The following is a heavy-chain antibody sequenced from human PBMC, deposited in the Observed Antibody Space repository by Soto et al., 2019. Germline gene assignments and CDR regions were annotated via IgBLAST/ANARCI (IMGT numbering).Heavy chain of an antibody. CDR1: GFTFSNYG. V-gene: IGHV3-30*18. D-gene: IGHD1-26*01. CDR2: ISDDGDKR. CDR3: AKARVRIVGANSFDS. Sequence: PGGSLRLSCVGSGFTFSNYGMHWVRQPPGKGLEWVALISDDGDKRYYADSVRGRLIISRDNSKDTLYLQMNSLGPDDTAVYFCAKARVRIVGANSFDSWGQGPPVTVS. J-gene: IGHJ4*02.